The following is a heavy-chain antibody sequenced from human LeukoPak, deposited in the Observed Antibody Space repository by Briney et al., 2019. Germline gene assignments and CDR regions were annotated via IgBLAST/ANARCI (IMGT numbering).Heavy chain of an antibody. CDR2: ISDNGGSK. D-gene: IGHD1-26*01. CDR3: ASSGSYRFDY. CDR1: GFTFSSYA. Sequence: PGGSLRLSCAASGFTFSSYAMSWVRQAPGEGLEWVSAISDNGGSKHYADSVKGRFTISRDNAKNSLYLQMNSLRDEDTAVYYCASSGSYRFDYWGQGTLVTVSS. J-gene: IGHJ4*02. V-gene: IGHV3-23*01.